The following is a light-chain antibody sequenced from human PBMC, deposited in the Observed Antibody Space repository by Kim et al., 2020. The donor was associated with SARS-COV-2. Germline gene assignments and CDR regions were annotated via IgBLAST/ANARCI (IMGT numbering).Light chain of an antibody. CDR1: QSISSH. V-gene: IGKV1-39*01. CDR3: QQGYSSPQIT. Sequence: SVGDRVIITCRTSQSISSHLNWYQQKPGKAPKLLIFAASSLQSGVPARFSGSGSGTDFTLTITTLQPEDFATYYCQQGYSSPQITFGQGTRLEIK. CDR2: AAS. J-gene: IGKJ5*01.